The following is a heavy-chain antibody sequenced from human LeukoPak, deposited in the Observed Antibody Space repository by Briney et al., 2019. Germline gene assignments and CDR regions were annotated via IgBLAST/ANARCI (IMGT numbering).Heavy chain of an antibody. Sequence: SGPTLVNPTQTLTLTCTFSGFSLSTSGVGVGWIRQPPGKALEWLALIYWDDDKRYSPSLKSRLTITKDTSKNQVVLTMTNMDPVDTATYYCAYKIRPPGIAAAGRFQHWGQGTLVTVSS. D-gene: IGHD6-13*01. CDR1: GFSLSTSGVG. J-gene: IGHJ1*01. CDR3: AYKIRPPGIAAAGRFQH. CDR2: IYWDDDK. V-gene: IGHV2-5*02.